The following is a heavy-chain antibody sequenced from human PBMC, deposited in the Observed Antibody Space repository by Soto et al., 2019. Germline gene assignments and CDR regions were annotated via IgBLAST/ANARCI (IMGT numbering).Heavy chain of an antibody. CDR2: ISYDGSNK. D-gene: IGHD2-2*01. Sequence: QVQLVESGGGVVQPGRSLRLSCAASGFTFSSYAMHWVRQAPGKGLEWVAVISYDGSNKYYADSVKGGFTISRDNSKNTLYLQMNSLRAEDTAVYYCSSPGWVPAAMYPTNAFDIWGQGTMVTVSS. J-gene: IGHJ3*02. V-gene: IGHV3-30-3*01. CDR3: SSPGWVPAAMYPTNAFDI. CDR1: GFTFSSYA.